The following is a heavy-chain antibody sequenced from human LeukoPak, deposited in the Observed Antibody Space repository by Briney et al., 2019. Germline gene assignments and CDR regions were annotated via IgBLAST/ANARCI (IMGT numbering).Heavy chain of an antibody. J-gene: IGHJ4*02. CDR2: INSDGSWT. CDR1: GSYW. V-gene: IGHV3-74*01. Sequence: GGSLRLSCAASGSYWMHWVRHAPGKGLVWVSHINSDGSWTSYADSVKGRFTISKDNAKNTVYLQMNNLRAEDTAVYYCVSFYETYWGRGTLVTVSS. D-gene: IGHD2/OR15-2a*01. CDR3: VSFYETY.